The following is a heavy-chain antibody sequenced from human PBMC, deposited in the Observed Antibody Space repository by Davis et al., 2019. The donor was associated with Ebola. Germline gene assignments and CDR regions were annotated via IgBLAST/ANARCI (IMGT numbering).Heavy chain of an antibody. J-gene: IGHJ4*02. Sequence: ASVKVSCKASGYTSTDYNIHWLRQAPGQGLEWLGRVIIKSGATNYPQKFQGRVTMTRDMSISTVYMELSSLRYDDTADYYCARGHNYAHEWWGQGTLVTVSS. V-gene: IGHV1-2*06. CDR1: GYTSTDYN. D-gene: IGHD4-11*01. CDR2: VIIKSGAT. CDR3: ARGHNYAHEW.